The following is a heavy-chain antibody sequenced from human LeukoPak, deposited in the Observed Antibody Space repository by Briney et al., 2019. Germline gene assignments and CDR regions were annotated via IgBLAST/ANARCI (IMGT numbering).Heavy chain of an antibody. D-gene: IGHD4-11*01. V-gene: IGHV3-48*04. CDR2: IGIDSGNT. Sequence: GGSLRLSCAASGFIFNDYSMNWVRPAPGKGLEWISYIGIDSGNTKYADSVKGRFTISGDNAKSSRYLQMNSLRVEDTAVYYCARDHNYAFDNWGQGTLVTVSS. J-gene: IGHJ4*02. CDR3: ARDHNYAFDN. CDR1: GFIFNDYS.